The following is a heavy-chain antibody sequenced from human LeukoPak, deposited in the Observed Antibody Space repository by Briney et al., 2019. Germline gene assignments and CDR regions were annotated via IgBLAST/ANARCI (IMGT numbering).Heavy chain of an antibody. CDR2: IYYSGST. CDR1: GGSISSYY. V-gene: IGHV4-59*01. D-gene: IGHD1-26*01. Sequence: SETLSLTCTVSGGSISSYYWSWIRQPPGQGLEWIGYIYYSGSTNYNPSLKSRVTISVDTSKNQFSLKLSSVTAADTAVYYCARVGGSRVDYWGQGTLVTVSS. J-gene: IGHJ4*02. CDR3: ARVGGSRVDY.